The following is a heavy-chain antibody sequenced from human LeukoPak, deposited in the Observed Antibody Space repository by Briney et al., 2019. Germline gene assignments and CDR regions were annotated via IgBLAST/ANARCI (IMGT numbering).Heavy chain of an antibody. CDR3: AKAEIRGRQLLRLTYYYMDV. V-gene: IGHV3-11*01. CDR1: GFTFSDYY. CDR2: ISSSGSTI. J-gene: IGHJ6*03. Sequence: GGSLRLSCAASGFTFSDYYMSWIRQAPGKGLEWVSYISSSGSTIYYADSVKGRFTISRDNSKNTLYLQMNSLRAEDTAVYYCAKAEIRGRQLLRLTYYYMDVWGKGTTVTVSS. D-gene: IGHD2-15*01.